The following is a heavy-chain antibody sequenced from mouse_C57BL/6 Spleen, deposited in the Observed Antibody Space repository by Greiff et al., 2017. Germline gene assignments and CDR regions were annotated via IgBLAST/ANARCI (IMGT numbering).Heavy chain of an antibody. CDR1: GYTFTSYW. J-gene: IGHJ4*01. D-gene: IGHD3-2*02. Sequence: QVQLQQPGAELVRPGSSVKLSCKASGYTFTSYWMHWVKQRPIQGLEWIGNIDPSDSETHYNQKFKDKATLTVDKSSSKAYMQLRSLTSEDSAVYYCAKGGSSVFYAMDYWGQGTSVTVSS. CDR3: AKGGSSVFYAMDY. V-gene: IGHV1-52*01. CDR2: IDPSDSET.